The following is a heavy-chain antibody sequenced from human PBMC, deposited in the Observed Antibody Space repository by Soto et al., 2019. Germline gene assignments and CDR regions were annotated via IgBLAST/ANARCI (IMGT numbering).Heavy chain of an antibody. CDR2: ISSSSSYI. Sequence: GGSLRLSCAASGFTFSSYSMNWVRQAPGKGLEWVSSISSSSSYIYYADSVKGRFTISRDNAKNSLYLQMNSLRAEDTAVYYCARDTPYYDFWSGYQALYYFDYWGQGTLVTVSS. V-gene: IGHV3-21*01. CDR3: ARDTPYYDFWSGYQALYYFDY. CDR1: GFTFSSYS. D-gene: IGHD3-3*01. J-gene: IGHJ4*02.